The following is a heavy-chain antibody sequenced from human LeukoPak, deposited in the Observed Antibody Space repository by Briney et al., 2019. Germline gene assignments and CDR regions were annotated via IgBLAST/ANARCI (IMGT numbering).Heavy chain of an antibody. V-gene: IGHV4-30-4*01. CDR2: IYYTGST. D-gene: IGHD2-15*01. CDR3: ARDRGGYCSGGSCYSRFDY. CDR1: GVSIRSNLYY. Sequence: SETLSLTCTVSGVSIRSNLYYWSWIRQSPGKGLEWIGYIYYTGSTDYNPSLKSRVSISVDTSKNQFSLKLSSVTAADTAVYYCARDRGGYCSGGSCYSRFDYWGQGTLVTVSS. J-gene: IGHJ4*02.